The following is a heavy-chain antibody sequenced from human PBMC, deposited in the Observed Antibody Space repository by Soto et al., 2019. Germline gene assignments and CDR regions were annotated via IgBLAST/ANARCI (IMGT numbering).Heavy chain of an antibody. CDR1: GFTFNIFP. J-gene: IGHJ4*02. D-gene: IGHD4-4*01. CDR3: ARADYKRGTNS. Sequence: VHLSESGGGLVQPGGSLRLSCTTSGFTFNIFPMSWVRQAPGKGLTWISTISASSSSTYYADSVKGRFTISRDYSENTLFLQMNSLRAEDTALYYCARADYKRGTNSWGQGTLVNVSS. V-gene: IGHV3-23*01. CDR2: ISASSSST.